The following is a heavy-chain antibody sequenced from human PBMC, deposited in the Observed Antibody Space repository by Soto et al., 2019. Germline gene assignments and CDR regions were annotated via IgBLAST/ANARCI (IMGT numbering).Heavy chain of an antibody. J-gene: IGHJ4*02. Sequence: QVHLVQSGAELKKPGSSVRVSCKASGDTFNFYTINWVRQAPGLGLEWMGRTNPILSMSNSALKFQGRLSISADKSTSTAYMHLRSLRSDDTAVYYCATSYGSGSQAFDYWGQGALVTVPS. V-gene: IGHV1-69*02. D-gene: IGHD3-10*01. CDR3: ATSYGSGSQAFDY. CDR1: GDTFNFYT. CDR2: TNPILSMS.